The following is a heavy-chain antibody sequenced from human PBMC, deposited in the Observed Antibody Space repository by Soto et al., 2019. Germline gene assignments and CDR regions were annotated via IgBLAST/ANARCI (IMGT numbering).Heavy chain of an antibody. CDR2: ISAYNGNT. D-gene: IGHD3-10*01. J-gene: IGHJ3*02. CDR3: ARDRNYYGSGSPTPYDAFDI. CDR1: GYTFTSYG. V-gene: IGHV1-18*04. Sequence: ASVKVSCKASGYTFTSYGISWVRQAPGQGLEWMGWISAYNGNTNYAQKLQGRVTMTTDTSTSTAYMELRSLRSDDTAVYYCARDRNYYGSGSPTPYDAFDIWGQGTMVTVSS.